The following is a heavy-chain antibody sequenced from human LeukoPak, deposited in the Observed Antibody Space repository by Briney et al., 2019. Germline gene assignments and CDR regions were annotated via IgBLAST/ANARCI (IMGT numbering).Heavy chain of an antibody. CDR1: GSSISGGYY. CDR3: AKVFVVVLPAAYNWFDP. J-gene: IGHJ5*02. D-gene: IGHD2-2*01. CDR2: IYHSGST. Sequence: SETLSLTCSVSGSSISGGYYWGWIRQPPGKGLEWIGTIYHSGSTYYSPSLKSRVTMSIDTSENHFSLDLNSVTAADTAIYYCAKVFVVVLPAAYNWFDPWGQGILVTVSS. V-gene: IGHV4-38-2*02.